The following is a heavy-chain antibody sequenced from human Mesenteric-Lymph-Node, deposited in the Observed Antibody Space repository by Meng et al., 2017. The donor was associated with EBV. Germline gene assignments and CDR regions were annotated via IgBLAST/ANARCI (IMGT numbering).Heavy chain of an antibody. V-gene: IGHV2-5*02. D-gene: IGHD3-10*02. Sequence: QFTFKESGPTLVKPTQTLTLTCSFSGFSLNPGGVGVGWIRQPPGKALEWLALIYWDDDKRYNPSLKTRLTITKDTSKNQVVLTMTNMDPVDTATYYCAHKDDVRDGAPFDSWGQGTLVTVSS. CDR1: GFSLNPGGVG. CDR2: IYWDDDK. J-gene: IGHJ4*02. CDR3: AHKDDVRDGAPFDS.